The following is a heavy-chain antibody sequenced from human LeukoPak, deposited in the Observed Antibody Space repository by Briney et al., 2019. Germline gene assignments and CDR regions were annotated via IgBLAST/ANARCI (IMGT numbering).Heavy chain of an antibody. D-gene: IGHD6-13*01. CDR3: AREETSSWYLDY. CDR2: LYSGGST. Sequence: GGSLRLSCAASGFTVSSNYMSWVRQAPGKGLEWVSLLYSGGSTYYADSVKGRFTISRDNSKNTLYLQMNSLRAEDTAVYYCAREETSSWYLDYWGQGTLVTVSS. J-gene: IGHJ4*02. V-gene: IGHV3-66*01. CDR1: GFTVSSNY.